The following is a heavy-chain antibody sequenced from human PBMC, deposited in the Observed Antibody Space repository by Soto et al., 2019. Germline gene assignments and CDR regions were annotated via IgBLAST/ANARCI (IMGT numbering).Heavy chain of an antibody. V-gene: IGHV3-23*01. J-gene: IGHJ5*02. D-gene: IGHD3-3*01. CDR2: ISGSGGST. CDR1: GFTFSSYA. CDR3: AKDQHYDFWGGYPNWFDP. Sequence: EVQLLESGGGLVQPGGSLRLSCAASGFTFSSYAMSWVRQAPGKGLEWVSAISGSGGSTYYADSVKGRFTISRDNSKNTLYLQMNSLRAEDTAVYYCAKDQHYDFWGGYPNWFDPWGQGTLVTVSS.